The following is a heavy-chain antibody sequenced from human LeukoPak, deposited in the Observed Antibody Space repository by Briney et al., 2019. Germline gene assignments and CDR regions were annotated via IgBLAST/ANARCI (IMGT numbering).Heavy chain of an antibody. CDR1: GLTFSSYG. V-gene: IGHV3-33*01. J-gene: IGHJ3*02. CDR2: SRYDGSNK. Sequence: PRRSLRLSCAASGLTFSSYGMHWVRQAPGKGLEWVAVSRYDGSNKYYADSVKGRFTISRDNSKNTLYLQMNSLRAEDTAVYYCARDVPAYYYDSSGYTDAFDIWGQGTMVTVSS. D-gene: IGHD3-22*01. CDR3: ARDVPAYYYDSSGYTDAFDI.